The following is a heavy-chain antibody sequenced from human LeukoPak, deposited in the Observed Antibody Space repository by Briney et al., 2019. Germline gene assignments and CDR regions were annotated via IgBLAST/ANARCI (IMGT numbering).Heavy chain of an antibody. J-gene: IGHJ3*02. Sequence: PSETLSLTCTVSGGSISSSSHYWGWIRQPPGKGLEWIGTIYSDGSTYYNPSLKSRVTISVDTSKNQFSLRLNSVTAADTAVYYCARSAIDAFDIWGQGTMVTVSS. V-gene: IGHV4-39*01. CDR2: IYSDGST. CDR3: ARSAIDAFDI. CDR1: GGSISSSSHY. D-gene: IGHD6-25*01.